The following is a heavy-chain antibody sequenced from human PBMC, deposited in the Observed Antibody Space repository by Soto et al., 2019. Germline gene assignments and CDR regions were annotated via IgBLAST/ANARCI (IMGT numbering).Heavy chain of an antibody. CDR1: GLTFSSYT. Sequence: TGGSLRLSCATSGLTFSSYTMHWVRQAPGKGLEWVAVISYDGDNQYYVDSVKGRFAISRDDSENTLYLQMNSLRAEDTAVYYCARYRYIRYSYDPTYYYYYGKDVWGQGTTVTVSS. CDR2: ISYDGDNQ. V-gene: IGHV3-30*09. CDR3: ARYRYIRYSYDPTYYYYYGKDV. J-gene: IGHJ6*02. D-gene: IGHD5-18*01.